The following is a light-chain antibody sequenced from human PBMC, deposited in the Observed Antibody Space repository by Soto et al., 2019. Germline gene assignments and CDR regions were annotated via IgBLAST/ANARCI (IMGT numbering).Light chain of an antibody. CDR3: QQHNDWPT. V-gene: IGKV3-11*01. J-gene: IGKJ5*01. CDR2: DAS. CDR1: ETIRGL. Sequence: EIVLTQSPATLSLSPGERATLSCRASETIRGLLAWYQQRPGQPPRLLIHDASTRATGIPARFSGSGSGTEFILTISSVESEDFAIYYCQQHNDWPTFGQGTRLEIK.